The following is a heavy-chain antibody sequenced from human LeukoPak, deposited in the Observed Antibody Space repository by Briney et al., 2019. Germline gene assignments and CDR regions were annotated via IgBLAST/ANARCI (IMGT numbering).Heavy chain of an antibody. Sequence: PSETLSLTCTVSGGSISSYYWSWIRQPPGKGLEWIGYIYYSGSTNYNPSLKSRVTISVDTSKNQFSLKLSSVTAADTAVYYCARPKTTTSYYDFWSGFNDAFDIWGQGTMVTVSS. CDR3: ARPKTTTSYYDFWSGFNDAFDI. CDR1: GGSISSYY. D-gene: IGHD3-3*01. V-gene: IGHV4-59*08. J-gene: IGHJ3*02. CDR2: IYYSGST.